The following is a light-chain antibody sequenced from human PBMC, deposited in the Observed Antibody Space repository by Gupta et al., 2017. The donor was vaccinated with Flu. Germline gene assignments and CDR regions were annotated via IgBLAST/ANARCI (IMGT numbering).Light chain of an antibody. CDR1: QTVSSY. CDR3: KQHNNWAALT. Sequence: ATLSLSPGERATLSCRASQTVSSYLDWYKQKPGQAPRLLIHDISNRATGIPARYSRSGYGTDFSLTISSREPEDFAVHYCKQHNNWAALTFGGGTKVEIK. CDR2: DIS. J-gene: IGKJ4*01. V-gene: IGKV3-11*01.